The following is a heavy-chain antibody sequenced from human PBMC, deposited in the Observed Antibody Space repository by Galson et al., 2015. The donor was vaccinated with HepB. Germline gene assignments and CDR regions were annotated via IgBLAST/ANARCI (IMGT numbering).Heavy chain of an antibody. D-gene: IGHD3-10*01. Sequence: SVKVSCKASGYTFTSYYMHWVRQAPGQGLEWMGIINPSGGSTSYAQKFQGGVTMTRDTSTSTVYMELSSLRSEDTAVYYCARDIGARLTGRYFDYWGQGTLVTVSS. V-gene: IGHV1-46*01. CDR2: INPSGGST. CDR3: ARDIGARLTGRYFDY. J-gene: IGHJ4*02. CDR1: GYTFTSYY.